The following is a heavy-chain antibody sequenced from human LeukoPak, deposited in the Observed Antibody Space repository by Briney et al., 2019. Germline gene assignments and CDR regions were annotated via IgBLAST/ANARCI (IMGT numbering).Heavy chain of an antibody. J-gene: IGHJ4*02. D-gene: IGHD3-16*01. CDR1: GFTVSSNY. Sequence: GGSLGLSCAASGFTVSSNYMSWVRQAPGKGLEWVSVIYSGGSTYYADSVKGRFTISRDNSKNTLYLQMNSLRAEDTAVYYCARGLWSSYFDYWGQGTLVTVSS. CDR2: IYSGGST. V-gene: IGHV3-66*01. CDR3: ARGLWSSYFDY.